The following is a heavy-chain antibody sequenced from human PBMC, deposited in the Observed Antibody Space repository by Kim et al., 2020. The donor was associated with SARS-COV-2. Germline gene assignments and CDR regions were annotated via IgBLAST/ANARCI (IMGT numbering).Heavy chain of an antibody. Sequence: GGSLRLSCAASGFTFSSYWMHWVRQAPGKGLVWVSRINSDGSSTSYADSVKGRFTISRDNAKNTLYLQMNSLRAEDTAVYYCARGGFDCSGGSCPYYYYGMDVWGQGTTVTVSS. V-gene: IGHV3-74*01. CDR2: INSDGSST. CDR3: ARGGFDCSGGSCPYYYYGMDV. J-gene: IGHJ6*02. D-gene: IGHD2-15*01. CDR1: GFTFSSYW.